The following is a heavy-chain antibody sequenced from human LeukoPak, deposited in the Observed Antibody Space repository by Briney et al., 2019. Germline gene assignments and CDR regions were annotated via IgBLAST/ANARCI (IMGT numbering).Heavy chain of an antibody. J-gene: IGHJ4*02. CDR2: IKSKTDGGTT. D-gene: IGHD5-12*01. V-gene: IGHV3-15*01. Sequence: SGGSLRLSCTASGFTFGDYAMSWVRQAPGKGLEWVGRIKSKTDGGTTDYAAPVKGRFTISRDDSKNTLYLQMNSLKTEDTAVYYCTTDPNSAYDPDTLLRDYWGQGTLVTVSS. CDR1: GFTFGDYA. CDR3: TTDPNSAYDPDTLLRDY.